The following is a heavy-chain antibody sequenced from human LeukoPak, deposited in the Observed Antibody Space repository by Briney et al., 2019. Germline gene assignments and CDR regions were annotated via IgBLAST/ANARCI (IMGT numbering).Heavy chain of an antibody. CDR2: INPNSGGT. D-gene: IGHD2-15*01. J-gene: IGHJ4*02. Sequence: GASVKVSCKASGYTFTGYYMHWVRQAPGQGLEWMGWINPNSGGTNSAQKFQGRVTMTRDTSISTAYMELSRPRSDDTAVYYCARGYCSGGDCYEFDYWGQGTLVTVSS. CDR3: ARGYCSGGDCYEFDY. V-gene: IGHV1-2*02. CDR1: GYTFTGYY.